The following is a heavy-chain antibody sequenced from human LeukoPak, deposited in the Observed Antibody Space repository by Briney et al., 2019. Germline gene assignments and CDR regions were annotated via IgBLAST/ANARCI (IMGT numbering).Heavy chain of an antibody. V-gene: IGHV1-69*13. Sequence: EASVKVSCTASGGTFSSYAISWVRQAPGQGLEWMGGIIPIFGTANYAQKFQGRVTITADESTSTAYMELSSLRSEDTAVYYCARALDYYGSGGYFDYWGQGTLVTVSS. CDR1: GGTFSSYA. CDR3: ARALDYYGSGGYFDY. D-gene: IGHD3-10*01. CDR2: IIPIFGTA. J-gene: IGHJ4*02.